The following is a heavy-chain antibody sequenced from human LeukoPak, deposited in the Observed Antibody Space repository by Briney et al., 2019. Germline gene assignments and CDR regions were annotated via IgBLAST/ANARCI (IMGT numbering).Heavy chain of an antibody. Sequence: SETLSLTCTVSGDSITSGNYCWGWIRQPPGKGLEWMGSITYSGSTYYNPSLKSRVTVSVDMSKNQFSLKLRSVTAADTAVYYCVRPRTSGWSLNAFDTWGQGTMVTVSS. J-gene: IGHJ3*02. CDR3: VRPRTSGWSLNAFDT. CDR1: GDSITSGNYC. D-gene: IGHD6-19*01. V-gene: IGHV4-39*01. CDR2: ITYSGST.